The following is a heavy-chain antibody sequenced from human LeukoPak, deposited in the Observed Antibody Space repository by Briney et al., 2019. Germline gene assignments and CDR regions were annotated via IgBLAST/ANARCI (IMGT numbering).Heavy chain of an antibody. J-gene: IGHJ4*02. CDR3: ARDDRYTSWN. CDR2: IYYSGST. D-gene: IGHD5-18*01. V-gene: IGHV4-59*01. CDR1: GGSISSYY. Sequence: PSETLSLTCTVSGGSISSYYWSWIRQPPGKGLEWIGYIYYSGSTNYNPSLKSRVTISVDTSKNQFSLKLSSVTAADTAVYYCARDDRYTSWNWGQGTLVTVSS.